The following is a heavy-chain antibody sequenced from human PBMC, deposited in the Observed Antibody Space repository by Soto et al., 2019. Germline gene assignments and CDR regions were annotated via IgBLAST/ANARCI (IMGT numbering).Heavy chain of an antibody. CDR1: GFIFSSYT. CDR3: ARAPSGSYPEFDY. J-gene: IGHJ4*02. Sequence: GGSLRLSCAASGFIFSSYTMHWVRQAPGKGLEWVGVITYDGSNQYYADSVKGRFTISIDNSRNMLFLQMNSLRPDDTAVYYCARAPSGSYPEFDYWGQGTLVTVSS. CDR2: ITYDGSNQ. D-gene: IGHD1-26*01. V-gene: IGHV3-30-3*01.